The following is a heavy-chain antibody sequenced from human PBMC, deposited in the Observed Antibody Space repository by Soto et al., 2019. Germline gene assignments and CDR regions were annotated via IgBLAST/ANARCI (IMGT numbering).Heavy chain of an antibody. CDR3: EKDWGSSGWFNWFNP. D-gene: IGHD6-19*01. CDR2: ISHSGTSK. J-gene: IGHJ5*02. V-gene: IGHV3-30*18. CDR1: GFTVATTG. Sequence: QVQLVESGGGVVQPGESLKVACAASGFTVATTGMHWVRQAPGKGLEWVAMISHSGTSKVYIDSVQGRFTISRDNAKNNLYLQMSSLRPEDTAIYYCEKDWGSSGWFNWFNPWGQGVLVTVSS.